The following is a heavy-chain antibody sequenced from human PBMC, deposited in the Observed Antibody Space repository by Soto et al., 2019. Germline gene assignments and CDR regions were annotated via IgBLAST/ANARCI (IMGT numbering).Heavy chain of an antibody. V-gene: IGHV1-2*04. D-gene: IGHD1-1*01. J-gene: IGHJ4*02. CDR2: INPNNGGT. CDR1: GYTFTDYY. Sequence: QVQLVQSGADLKKPGASVKVSCKASGYTFTDYYMHWVRQAPGQGLEWMGWINPNNGGTSYAQKFAGXVXXXRXXSISTAYMEVRRLTSDDTAVYYCARGSPTTTPFDYWGRGTLVTVSS. CDR3: ARGSPTTTPFDY.